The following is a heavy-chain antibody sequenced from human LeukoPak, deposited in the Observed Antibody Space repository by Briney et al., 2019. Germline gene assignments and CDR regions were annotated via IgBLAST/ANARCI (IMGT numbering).Heavy chain of an antibody. D-gene: IGHD1-26*01. CDR3: ARLRGSYSSDY. Sequence: GGFLRLSCAASGFTFSSYWMSWVRQAPGKGLEWVANIKQDGSEKYYVDSVKGRLTISRDNAMNSLYLQMNSLRAEDTAVYYCARLRGSYSSDYWGQGTLVTVSS. CDR2: IKQDGSEK. J-gene: IGHJ4*02. CDR1: GFTFSSYW. V-gene: IGHV3-7*01.